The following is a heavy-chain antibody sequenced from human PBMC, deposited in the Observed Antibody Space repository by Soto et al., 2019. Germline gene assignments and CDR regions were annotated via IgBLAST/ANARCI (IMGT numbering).Heavy chain of an antibody. CDR1: GYTLTELS. V-gene: IGHV1-24*01. D-gene: IGHD1-7*01. Sequence: ASVKVSCKVSGYTLTELSMHWVRQAPGKGLEWMGGFDPEDGETIYAQKLQGRVTMTEDTSTDTAYMELSSLRSEDTAVYYCATGRITGTTSYYYGMDVWGQGTTVTVSS. CDR3: ATGRITGTTSYYYGMDV. CDR2: FDPEDGET. J-gene: IGHJ6*02.